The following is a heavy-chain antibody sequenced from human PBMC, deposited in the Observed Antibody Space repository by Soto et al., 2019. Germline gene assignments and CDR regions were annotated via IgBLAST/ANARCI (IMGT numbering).Heavy chain of an antibody. CDR2: IYSGGST. D-gene: IGHD3-22*01. CDR3: ARNYYDRGGGFDY. CDR1: GFTVSSNY. Sequence: EVQLVESGGGLIQPGGSLRLSCAASGFTVSSNYMSWVRQAPGKGLEWVSVIYSGGSTYYADSVKVRFTISRENSKDTLYLQMNSLRAEDTAVYYCARNYYDRGGGFDYWGQGTLVTVSS. V-gene: IGHV3-53*01. J-gene: IGHJ4*02.